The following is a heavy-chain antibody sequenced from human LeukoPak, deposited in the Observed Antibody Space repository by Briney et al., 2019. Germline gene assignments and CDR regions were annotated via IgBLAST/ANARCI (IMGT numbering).Heavy chain of an antibody. CDR2: INHSGST. CDR1: GVSFSGYY. V-gene: IGHV4-34*01. CDR3: ARGQSHIAARSAYYYMDV. J-gene: IGHJ6*03. D-gene: IGHD6-6*01. Sequence: SETLSLTCAVYGVSFSGYYWSWIRQPPGKGLEWIGEINHSGSTNYNPSLKSRVTISVDTSKNQFSLRLSSVTAADTAVYYCARGQSHIAARSAYYYMDVWGKGTTVTVSS.